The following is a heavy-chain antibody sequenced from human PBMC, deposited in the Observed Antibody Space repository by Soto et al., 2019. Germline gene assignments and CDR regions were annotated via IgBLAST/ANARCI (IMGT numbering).Heavy chain of an antibody. V-gene: IGHV3-9*01. D-gene: IGHD6-19*01. J-gene: IGHJ4*02. CDR3: AKDSVFSSGWDFDF. CDR2: ISWESGRV. Sequence: QPGGSLRLSCSASGFTFENYAMHWVRQAPGKGLEWVAGISWESGRVGYADSVKGRFTISRDNAKNSLYLQMNRLISEDTALYFCAKDSVFSSGWDFDFWGQGTLVTVSS. CDR1: GFTFENYA.